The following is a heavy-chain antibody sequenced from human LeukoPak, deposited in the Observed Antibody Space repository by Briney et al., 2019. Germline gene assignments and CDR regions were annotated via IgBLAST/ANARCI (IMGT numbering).Heavy chain of an antibody. CDR2: ISGSGGST. CDR3: AKDRYRFLEWLPDAFDI. CDR1: GFTFSSYA. V-gene: IGHV3-23*01. Sequence: GGSLRLSCAASGFTFSSYAISWVRQAPGKGLEWVSAISGSGGSTYYADSVKGRFTISRDNSKNTLYLQMNSLRAEDTAVYYCAKDRYRFLEWLPDAFDIWGQGTMVTVSS. J-gene: IGHJ3*02. D-gene: IGHD3-3*01.